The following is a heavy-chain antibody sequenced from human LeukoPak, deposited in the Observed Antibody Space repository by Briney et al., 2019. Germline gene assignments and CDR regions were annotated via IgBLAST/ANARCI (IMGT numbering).Heavy chain of an antibody. Sequence: PGGSLRLSCAASGFTFNNYNMNWVRQAPGKGLEWVSSISDSSSYIYYADSVKGRFTISRDNAKNSLYLQMNSLRAEDTAVYYCAREDLYYYYMDVWGKGTTVTISS. CDR1: GFTFNNYN. CDR3: AREDLYYYYMDV. CDR2: ISDSSSYI. V-gene: IGHV3-21*04. J-gene: IGHJ6*03.